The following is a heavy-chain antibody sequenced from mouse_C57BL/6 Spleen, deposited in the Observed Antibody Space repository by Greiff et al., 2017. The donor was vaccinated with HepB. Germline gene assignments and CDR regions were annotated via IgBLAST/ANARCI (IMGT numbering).Heavy chain of an antibody. CDR1: GFNIKDYY. D-gene: IGHD1-1*01. V-gene: IGHV14-2*01. CDR3: SSTDDGSSYWFAY. CDR2: IDPEDGET. J-gene: IGHJ3*01. Sequence: EVQLQQSGAELVKPGASVKLSCTASGFNIKDYYMHWVKQRTEQGLEWIGRIDPEDGETKYAPKFQGKATITADTSSNTAYLQLSSLTSEDTAVYYCSSTDDGSSYWFAYWGQGTLVTVSA.